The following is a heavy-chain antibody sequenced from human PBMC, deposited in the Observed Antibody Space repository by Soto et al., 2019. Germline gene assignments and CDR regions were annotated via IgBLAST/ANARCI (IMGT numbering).Heavy chain of an antibody. CDR2: IYPGDSDT. CDR1: GYSFTSYW. J-gene: IGHJ4*02. V-gene: IGHV5-51*01. CDR3: ARHGGVPAAPDTLDY. D-gene: IGHD2-2*01. Sequence: PGESLKISCKGSGYSFTSYWIGWVRQMPGKGLEWMGIIYPGDSDTRYSPSFQGQVTISADKSISTAYLQWSSLKASDTAMYYCARHGGVPAAPDTLDYWGQGTLVTSPQ.